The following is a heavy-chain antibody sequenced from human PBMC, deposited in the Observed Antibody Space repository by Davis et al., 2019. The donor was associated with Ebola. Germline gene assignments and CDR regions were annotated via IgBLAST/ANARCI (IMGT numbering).Heavy chain of an antibody. J-gene: IGHJ5*02. CDR1: GFTFSSYD. D-gene: IGHD1-1*01. CDR3: ARVALKDNFDA. CDR2: IGIAADT. Sequence: GESLKISCAVSGFTFSSYDMHWVRQTIGKRLEWVSTIGIAADTYYPGSAKGRFTISRDNAKKSLYLDMSSLRADDTAIYYCARVALKDNFDAWGQGTLVTVSS. V-gene: IGHV3-13*01.